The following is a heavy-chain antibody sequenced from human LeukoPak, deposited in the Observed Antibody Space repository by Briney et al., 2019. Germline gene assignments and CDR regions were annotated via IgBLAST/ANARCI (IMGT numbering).Heavy chain of an antibody. CDR1: GFTFSSYG. Sequence: GRSLRLSCAAPGFTFSSYGMHWVRQAPGKGLEWVAVISYDGSNKYYADSVKGRFTISRDNSKNTLYLQMNSLRAEDTAVYYCARLHYDVLTGPFDYWGQGTLVTVSS. V-gene: IGHV3-30*03. D-gene: IGHD3-9*01. J-gene: IGHJ4*02. CDR3: ARLHYDVLTGPFDY. CDR2: ISYDGSNK.